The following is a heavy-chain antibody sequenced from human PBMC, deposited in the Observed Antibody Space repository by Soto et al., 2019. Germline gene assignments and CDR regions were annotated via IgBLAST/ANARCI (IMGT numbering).Heavy chain of an antibody. V-gene: IGHV3-23*01. CDR1: GFTFSSYA. Sequence: PGGSLRLSCTASGFTFSSYAMSWVRQAPGKGLEWVSAISGSGGNTYYADSVKGRFTISRDNSKNTLYLQMNSLRAEDTALYYCAKGRSYYYYYGVDVWGQGTTVTVSS. CDR2: ISGSGGNT. CDR3: AKGRSYYYYYGVDV. J-gene: IGHJ6*02.